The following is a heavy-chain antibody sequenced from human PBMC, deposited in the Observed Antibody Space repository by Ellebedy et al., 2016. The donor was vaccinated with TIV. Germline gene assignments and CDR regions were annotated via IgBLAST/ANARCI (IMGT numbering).Heavy chain of an antibody. D-gene: IGHD6-19*01. CDR3: VTQRGLD. CDR1: GFTFSNYV. CDR2: IKEGGTKR. V-gene: IGHV3-7*01. Sequence: GGSLRLXXAASGFTFSNYVMNWVRQAPGKGLEWVANIKEGGTKRYYVDSVKGRFSISRDDAKNSIYLQMNSLRVEDTAIYYCVTQRGLDWGQGTLVTVSS. J-gene: IGHJ4*02.